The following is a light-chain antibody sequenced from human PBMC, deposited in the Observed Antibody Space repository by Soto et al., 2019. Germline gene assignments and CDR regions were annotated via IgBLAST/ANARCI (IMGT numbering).Light chain of an antibody. CDR2: LNSDGSH. Sequence: QSVLTQSPSASASLGASVKLTCTLSSGHSSYAIAWHQQQPEKGPRYLMKLNSDGSHSKGDGIPDRFSGSSSGAERYLTISSLQSEDEADYYCLTWGTGIHVFGTGTKLTVL. V-gene: IGLV4-69*01. J-gene: IGLJ1*01. CDR1: SGHSSYA. CDR3: LTWGTGIHV.